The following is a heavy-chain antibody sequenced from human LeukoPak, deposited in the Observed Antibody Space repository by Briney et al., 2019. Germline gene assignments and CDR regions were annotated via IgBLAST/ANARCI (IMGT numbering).Heavy chain of an antibody. D-gene: IGHD3-3*01. Sequence: SETLSLTCTVPGGSISSYYWSWIRQPPGKGLEWIGYIYYSGSTNYNPSLKSRVTISVDTSKNQFSLKLSSVTAADTAVYYCARAAWASYDFWSGYSYYFDYWGQGTLVTVSS. J-gene: IGHJ4*02. V-gene: IGHV4-59*01. CDR2: IYYSGST. CDR1: GGSISSYY. CDR3: ARAAWASYDFWSGYSYYFDY.